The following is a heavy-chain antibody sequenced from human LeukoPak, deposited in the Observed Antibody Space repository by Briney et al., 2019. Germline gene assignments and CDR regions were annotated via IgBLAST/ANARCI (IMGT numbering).Heavy chain of an antibody. CDR1: GYTFTGYY. Sequence: ASVKVSCKASGYTFTGYYMHWVRQAPGQGLEWMGWINPNSGGTNYAQKFQGRVTMTRDTSISTAYMGLSRLRSDDTAVYYCARERELTGDPLGAFDIWGQGTMVTVSS. CDR3: ARERELTGDPLGAFDI. J-gene: IGHJ3*02. D-gene: IGHD7-27*01. CDR2: INPNSGGT. V-gene: IGHV1-2*02.